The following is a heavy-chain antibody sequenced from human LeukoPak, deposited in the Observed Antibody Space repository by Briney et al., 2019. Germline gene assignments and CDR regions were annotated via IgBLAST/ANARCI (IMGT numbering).Heavy chain of an antibody. CDR2: ISSSSSYT. CDR1: GFTFSDYY. J-gene: IGHJ4*02. D-gene: IGHD3-9*01. V-gene: IGHV3-11*06. Sequence: GGSLRLSCAASGFTFSDYYMSWIRQAPGKGLEWVSYISSSSSYTNYADSVKGRFTISRDNAKNSLYLQMNSLRAEDTAVYYCTTEDYDILTGCYYFDYWGQGTLVTVSS. CDR3: TTEDYDILTGCYYFDY.